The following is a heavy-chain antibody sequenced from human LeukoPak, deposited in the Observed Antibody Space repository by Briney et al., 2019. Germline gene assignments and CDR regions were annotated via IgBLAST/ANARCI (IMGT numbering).Heavy chain of an antibody. Sequence: PSETLSLTCTVSGGSISSGDYYWNWIRQPPGKGLEWIGEINHSGSTNYNPSLKSRVTISVDTSKNQFSLKLSSVTAADTAVYYCARADCSGGSCYSGVDYWGQGTLVTVSS. V-gene: IGHV4-39*07. D-gene: IGHD2-15*01. CDR2: INHSGST. CDR1: GGSISSGDYY. CDR3: ARADCSGGSCYSGVDY. J-gene: IGHJ4*02.